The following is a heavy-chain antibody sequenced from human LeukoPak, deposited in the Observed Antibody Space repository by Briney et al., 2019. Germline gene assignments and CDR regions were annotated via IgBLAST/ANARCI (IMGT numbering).Heavy chain of an antibody. CDR2: IGGGGGST. CDR3: AKDRWGMTSVTTIDS. CDR1: GFTFSNFA. Sequence: GGSLRLSRAASGFTFSNFAMSWVRQAPGKGLEWVSAIGGGGGSTYYADSVKGRFTISRDNSKNTLYLQMNSLRAGDTAVYHCAKDRWGMTSVTTIDSWGQGTLVTVSS. J-gene: IGHJ4*02. V-gene: IGHV3-23*01. D-gene: IGHD4-11*01.